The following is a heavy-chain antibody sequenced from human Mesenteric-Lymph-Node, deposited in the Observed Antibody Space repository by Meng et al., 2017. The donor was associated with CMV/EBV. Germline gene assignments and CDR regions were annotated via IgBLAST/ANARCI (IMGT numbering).Heavy chain of an antibody. D-gene: IGHD6-6*01. CDR3: ARIRGSSVLDY. V-gene: IGHV4-59*01. Sequence: GSLRLSCTVSGGSISSFYWSWIRQPPGKGLEWIGCIYHSGSTNYNPSLKSRVTVSIDTSKKQFSLKMSSVTAADTAVYYCARIRGSSVLDYWGQGTLVTVSS. CDR2: IYHSGST. CDR1: GGSISSFY. J-gene: IGHJ4*02.